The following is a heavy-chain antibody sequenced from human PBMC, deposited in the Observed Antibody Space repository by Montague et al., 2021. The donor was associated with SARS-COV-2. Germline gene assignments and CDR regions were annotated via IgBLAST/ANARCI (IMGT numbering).Heavy chain of an antibody. CDR3: ARLGDGVVPSPILGVGPYYSYYYLDV. J-gene: IGHJ6*03. D-gene: IGHD3-10*01. CDR2: IHHGGST. Sequence: SETLSLTCAVHGGSFSTYSWNWIRQPPGKGLEWIGEIHHGGSTNYNPSLKSRVTISADTSKNQFSLKLTPVAAADTAVYYCARLGDGVVPSPILGVGPYYSYYYLDVWGKGTPVTVSS. CDR1: GGSFSTYS. V-gene: IGHV4-34*01.